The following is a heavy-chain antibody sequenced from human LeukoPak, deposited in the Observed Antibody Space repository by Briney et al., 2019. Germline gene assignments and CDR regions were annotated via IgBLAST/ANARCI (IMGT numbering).Heavy chain of an antibody. CDR1: GYTFTIYG. CDR2: NSAYNGNT. D-gene: IGHD2-2*01. J-gene: IGHJ4*02. V-gene: IGHV1-18*01. CDR3: ARPPRKNQLLYLGY. Sequence: ASVTVSFKASGYTFTIYGISWVRQAPGQGLEWMGWNSAYNGNTNYAQKLQGRVTMTTDTSTSTAYMELRSLRSDDTAVYYCARPPRKNQLLYLGYWGQGTLVTVSS.